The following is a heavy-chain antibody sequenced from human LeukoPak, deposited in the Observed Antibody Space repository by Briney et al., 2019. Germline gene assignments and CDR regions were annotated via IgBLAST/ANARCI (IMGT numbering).Heavy chain of an antibody. D-gene: IGHD1-26*01. CDR3: ARSAVSLPTYYYMDV. CDR2: IIPIFGTA. J-gene: IGHJ6*03. CDR1: GGTFTIYT. V-gene: IGHV1-69*13. Sequence: SVNVSCTASGGTFTIYTISWVRQGPGQRLEWMGGIIPIFGTANYAQKFQGRVTITADESTSTAYMELSSLRSEDTAVYYCARSAVSLPTYYYMDVWGKGTTVTISS.